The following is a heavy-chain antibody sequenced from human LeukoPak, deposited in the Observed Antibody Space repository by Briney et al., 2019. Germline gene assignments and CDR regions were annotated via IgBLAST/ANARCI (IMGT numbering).Heavy chain of an antibody. Sequence: PGGSLRLSCAASGVTFSSYGMHWVRQAPGKGLEWVAVIWYDGSNKYYADSVKGRFTISRDNSKNTLYLQMNSLRAEDTAVYYCAREEVVTRGMDVWGQGTTVTVSS. J-gene: IGHJ6*02. CDR2: IWYDGSNK. D-gene: IGHD2-21*02. CDR3: AREEVVTRGMDV. CDR1: GVTFSSYG. V-gene: IGHV3-33*01.